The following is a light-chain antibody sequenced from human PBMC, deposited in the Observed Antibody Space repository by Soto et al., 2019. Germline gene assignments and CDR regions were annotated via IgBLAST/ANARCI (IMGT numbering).Light chain of an antibody. CDR1: QGISSY. Sequence: AIRMTQSPSSFSASKGGRVTITCRASQGISSYLAWYQQKPGKAPKLLIYAASTLQSGVPSRFSGSGSGTDFTLTISCLQSEDFATYYCQQYYSYPPFFGPGTKVDIK. CDR3: QQYYSYPPF. V-gene: IGKV1-8*01. J-gene: IGKJ3*01. CDR2: AAS.